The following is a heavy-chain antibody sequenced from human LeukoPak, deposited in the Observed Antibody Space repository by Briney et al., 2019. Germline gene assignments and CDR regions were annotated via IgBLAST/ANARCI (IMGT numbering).Heavy chain of an antibody. J-gene: IGHJ4*02. CDR2: IQPDGSEK. D-gene: IGHD1-26*01. CDR3: ARGSGNYLLDY. Sequence: GGSLRLSCAASGFTLSNYWMSWVRQAPGKGLEWVADIQPDGSEKYYVDSVKGRFTISRDNARNSLYLQLNSLRAEDTAFYYCARGSGNYLLDYWGQGTLVTVSS. V-gene: IGHV3-7*01. CDR1: GFTLSNYW.